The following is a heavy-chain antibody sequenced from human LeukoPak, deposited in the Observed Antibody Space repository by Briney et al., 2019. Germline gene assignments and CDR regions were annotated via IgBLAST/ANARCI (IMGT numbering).Heavy chain of an antibody. D-gene: IGHD3-22*01. V-gene: IGHV1-18*01. CDR1: GYTFTSYG. CDR2: ISAYNGNT. CDR3: ARDPENYYDSSGYYSRGAFDI. Sequence: ASVKVSCKASGYTFTSYGISWVRQAPGQGLEWMGWISAYNGNTNYAQKLQGRVTVTTDTSTSTAYMELRSLRSDDAAVYYCARDPENYYDSSGYYSRGAFDIWGQGTMVTVSS. J-gene: IGHJ3*02.